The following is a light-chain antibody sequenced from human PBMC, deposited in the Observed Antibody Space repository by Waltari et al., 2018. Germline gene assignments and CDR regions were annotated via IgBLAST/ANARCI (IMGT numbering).Light chain of an antibody. Sequence: EKVMTQSPATLSVSPGERATLSCWASQSVSDNLAWYQQKPGQPPRLLIYGSSIRATGVPDRFSGSGSGTEFTLTISSLQSEDFAIYYCQQYNNRPTFCGGTKVQIK. CDR2: GSS. V-gene: IGKV3-15*01. J-gene: IGKJ4*01. CDR3: QQYNNRPT. CDR1: QSVSDN.